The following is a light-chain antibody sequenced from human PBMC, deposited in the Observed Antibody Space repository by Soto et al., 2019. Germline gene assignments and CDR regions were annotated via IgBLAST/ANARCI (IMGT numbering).Light chain of an antibody. CDR2: DAS. CDR1: QSISTW. Sequence: DIQMTQSPSTLSASVGDRVTITCRASQSISTWLAWYQQKPGNAPKLLIFDASNLESGVTSRFSGSGSGTEFPLTIDSLQPDDFAPYYCQQYNSDSRTFGQGTELDIK. J-gene: IGKJ1*01. V-gene: IGKV1-5*01. CDR3: QQYNSDSRT.